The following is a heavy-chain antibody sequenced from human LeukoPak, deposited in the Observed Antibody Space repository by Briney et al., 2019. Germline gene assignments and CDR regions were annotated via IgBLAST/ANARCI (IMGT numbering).Heavy chain of an antibody. V-gene: IGHV4-38-2*01. CDR3: ARHRGAQLRYFDWLSWFDP. D-gene: IGHD3-9*01. Sequence: SETLSLTCAVSGYSISGGYYWGWIRQPPGKGLEWIGSIYHSGSTYYNPSLKSRVTISVDTSKNQFSLKLSSVTAADTAVYYCARHRGAQLRYFDWLSWFDPWGQGTLVTVSS. CDR2: IYHSGST. CDR1: GYSISGGYY. J-gene: IGHJ5*02.